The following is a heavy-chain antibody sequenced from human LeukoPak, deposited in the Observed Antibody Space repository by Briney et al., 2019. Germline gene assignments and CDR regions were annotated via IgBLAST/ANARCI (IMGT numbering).Heavy chain of an antibody. V-gene: IGHV4-34*01. CDR1: GVSFSGYY. CDR3: ARDRPRRVVTGPPYYFDY. J-gene: IGHJ4*02. Sequence: SETLSHTCAVYGVSFSGYYWSCMRHPPGKALEWIGELNHSGSTNYYPSLKRRVTISVATSKNQFSLQLSSVTAADTAVYYCARDRPRRVVTGPPYYFDYWGQGTLVTVSS. CDR2: LNHSGST. D-gene: IGHD3-10*01.